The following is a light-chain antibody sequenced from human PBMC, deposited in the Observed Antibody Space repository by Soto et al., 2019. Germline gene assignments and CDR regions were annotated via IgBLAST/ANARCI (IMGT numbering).Light chain of an antibody. CDR1: SSDVGGYNY. CDR3: NSYTSSSTPYV. Sequence: QSVVTQPASVSGSPGQSITISCTGTSSDVGGYNYVSWYQQHPGKAPKLMIYDVSNRPSGVSNRFSGSKSGNTASLTISGLQAEDEADYYCNSYTSSSTPYVFGTGTKVTXL. V-gene: IGLV2-14*01. CDR2: DVS. J-gene: IGLJ1*01.